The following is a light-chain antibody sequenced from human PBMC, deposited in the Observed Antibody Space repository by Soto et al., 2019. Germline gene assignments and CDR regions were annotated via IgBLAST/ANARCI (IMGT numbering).Light chain of an antibody. V-gene: IGLV2-23*01. CDR2: EGN. Sequence: QSALTQPASVSGSPGQSITISCTGTSNNLGSYNFVSWYQQHPGKAPKVIIYEGNQRPSGVSNRFSGSKSGNTASPTISGLQVEYEADYYCCSYAGSSTYVFATGTKLTVL. CDR1: SNNLGSYNF. J-gene: IGLJ1*01. CDR3: CSYAGSSTYV.